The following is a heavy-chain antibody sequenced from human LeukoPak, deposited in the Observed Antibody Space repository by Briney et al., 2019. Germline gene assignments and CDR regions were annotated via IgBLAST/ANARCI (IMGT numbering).Heavy chain of an antibody. CDR3: ARRRIAAAGHNWFDP. Sequence: PGGSLRLSCAASGFTFSSYWMHWVRQAPGKGLVWVSRINSDGSGTSYADSVKGRFTISRDNAKNTLYLQMNSLRAEDTAVYYCARRRIAAAGHNWFDPWGQGTLVTVSS. CDR2: INSDGSGT. J-gene: IGHJ5*02. V-gene: IGHV3-74*01. D-gene: IGHD6-13*01. CDR1: GFTFSSYW.